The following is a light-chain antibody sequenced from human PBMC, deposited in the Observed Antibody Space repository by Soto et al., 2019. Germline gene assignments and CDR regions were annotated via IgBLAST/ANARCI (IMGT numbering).Light chain of an antibody. V-gene: IGLV1-40*01. Sequence: QSVLTQPPSVSGAPGQRITISCTGSSSNIGAGYDVHWYRQLPGTAPKLLIFADTKRPSGVPDRFSGSKSGTSASLAITGLQAEDEADYYCAAWDDRLSGVVFGGGTKLTVL. CDR1: SSNIGAGYD. CDR2: ADT. CDR3: AAWDDRLSGVV. J-gene: IGLJ3*02.